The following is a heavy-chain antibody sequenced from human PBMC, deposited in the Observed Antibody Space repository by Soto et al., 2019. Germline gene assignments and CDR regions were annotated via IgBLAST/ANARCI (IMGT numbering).Heavy chain of an antibody. CDR2: ISGSGGST. V-gene: IGHV3-23*01. CDR1: GFTFSSYA. Sequence: PGGSLRLSCAASGFTFSSYAMSWVRQAPGKGLEWVSAISGSGGSTYYADSVKGRFTISRGNSKNTLYLQMNSLRAEDTAVYYCAKDRVQVPAAIGYWGQGTLVTVSS. CDR3: AKDRVQVPAAIGY. J-gene: IGHJ4*02. D-gene: IGHD2-2*02.